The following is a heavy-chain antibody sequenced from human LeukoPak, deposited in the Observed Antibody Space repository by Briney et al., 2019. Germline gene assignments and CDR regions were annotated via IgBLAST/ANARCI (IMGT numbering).Heavy chain of an antibody. V-gene: IGHV3-30-3*01. D-gene: IGHD3-9*01. Sequence: GGSLRLSCAASGFTFSSYAMHWVRQAPGKGLEWVAVISYDGSNKYYADSVKGRFTISRDNSKNTLYLQMNSLRAEDTAVYYCARDNTVFSDSDAFDIWGQGTMVTVSS. J-gene: IGHJ3*02. CDR1: GFTFSSYA. CDR3: ARDNTVFSDSDAFDI. CDR2: ISYDGSNK.